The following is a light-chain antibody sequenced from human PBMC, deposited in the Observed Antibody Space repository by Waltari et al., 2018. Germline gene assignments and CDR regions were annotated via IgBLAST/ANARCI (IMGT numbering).Light chain of an antibody. CDR1: QSVSRA. CDR2: GAS. V-gene: IGKV3-20*01. Sequence: EIVLTQSPGTLSLSPGERATLPCRASQSVSRALAWYQQNPGQAPRLLIYGASNRATGIPDRFSGSGSVTDFSLIISRLEPEDFAVYYCQHYVSIPVTFGQGTKVEIK. J-gene: IGKJ1*01. CDR3: QHYVSIPVT.